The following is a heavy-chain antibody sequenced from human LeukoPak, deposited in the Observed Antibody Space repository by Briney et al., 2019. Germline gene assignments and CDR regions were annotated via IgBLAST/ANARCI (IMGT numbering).Heavy chain of an antibody. CDR3: AKDGLTTVVNDAFDI. V-gene: IGHV3-23*01. Sequence: PGGSLRLSCVASGFTFSNYAMNWVRQAPGKGLEWVSGVSGGGSSTYYADSVKGRFTISRDKSKNTLYLQMNSLRAEDTAVYYCAKDGLTTVVNDAFDIWRQGTMVTVSS. J-gene: IGHJ3*02. CDR1: GFTFSNYA. D-gene: IGHD4-23*01. CDR2: VSGGGSST.